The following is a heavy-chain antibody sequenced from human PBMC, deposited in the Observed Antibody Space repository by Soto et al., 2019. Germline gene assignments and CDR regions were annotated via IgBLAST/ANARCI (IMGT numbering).Heavy chain of an antibody. Sequence: ASVKVSCKASGGTFSSYAISWVRQAPGQGLEWMGGIIPIFGTANYAQRFQGRVTITADESTSTAYMELSSLRSEDTAVYYCAREIGAPPTYYYYYGMDVWGQGTTVTVSS. CDR3: AREIGAPPTYYYYYGMDV. V-gene: IGHV1-69*13. J-gene: IGHJ6*02. CDR1: GGTFSSYA. CDR2: IIPIFGTA.